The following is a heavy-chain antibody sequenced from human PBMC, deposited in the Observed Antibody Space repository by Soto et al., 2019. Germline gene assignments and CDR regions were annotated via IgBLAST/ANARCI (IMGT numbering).Heavy chain of an antibody. V-gene: IGHV3-21*01. CDR2: ISSSSSYI. Sequence: PGGSLRLSCAASGFTISSYSMNWVRQAPGKGLEWVSSISSSSSYIYYADSVKGRFTISRDNAKNSLYLQMNSLRAEDTAVYYCATDWGIYDSSGYLGYWGQGTLVTVSS. J-gene: IGHJ4*02. CDR3: ATDWGIYDSSGYLGY. D-gene: IGHD3-22*01. CDR1: GFTISSYS.